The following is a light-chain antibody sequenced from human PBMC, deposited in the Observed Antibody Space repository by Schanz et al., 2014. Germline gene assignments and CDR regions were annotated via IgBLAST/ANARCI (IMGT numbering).Light chain of an antibody. CDR1: QSLVYSDGNTY. CDR3: MQPLRIPFT. V-gene: IGKV2-30*01. CDR2: KVS. Sequence: DVVLTQSPLSLPVTLGQPASISCKSSQSLVYSDGNTYLNWFHQRPGQSPRRLIYKVSNRDSGVPDRFSGSGSGTDFTLKISRVEAEDVGVYYCMQPLRIPFTFGPGTKVEI. J-gene: IGKJ3*01.